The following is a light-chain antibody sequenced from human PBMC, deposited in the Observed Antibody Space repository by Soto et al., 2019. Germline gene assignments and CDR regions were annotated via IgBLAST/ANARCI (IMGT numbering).Light chain of an antibody. CDR1: DIGSKT. Sequence: SYELTQPPSASVAPGQTARITCGGNDIGSKTVHWYRQKPGQAPVLVVHDDTARPSGIPERFSGSNSGNTATLTISRVEAGDEGDYYCQVWDSTDDDLVFGGGTKVTVL. CDR2: DDT. V-gene: IGLV3-21*02. CDR3: QVWDSTDDDLV. J-gene: IGLJ3*02.